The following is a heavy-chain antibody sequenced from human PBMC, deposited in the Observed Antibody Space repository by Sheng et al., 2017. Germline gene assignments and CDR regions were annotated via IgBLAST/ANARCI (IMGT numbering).Heavy chain of an antibody. CDR2: INHSGST. CDR1: GGSFSGYY. D-gene: IGHD3-10*01. CDR3: ARRMVRGVIFPLNDPNYLNWFDP. Sequence: QVQLQQWGAGLLKPSETLSLTCAVYGGSFSGYYWSWIRQPPGKGLEWIGEINHSGSTNYNPSLKSRVTISVDTSKNQFSLKLSSVTAADTALYYCARRMVRGVIFPLNDPNYLNWFDPWGQGTLVTVSS. V-gene: IGHV4-34*01. J-gene: IGHJ5*02.